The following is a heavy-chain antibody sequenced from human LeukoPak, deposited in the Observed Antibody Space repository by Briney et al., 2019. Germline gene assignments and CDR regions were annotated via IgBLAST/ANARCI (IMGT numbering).Heavy chain of an antibody. CDR2: INAGNGNT. D-gene: IGHD3-10*01. CDR3: ARAKLLWFGELSD. Sequence: GASVKVSCKASGYTFTIYAMHWVRQAPGQRLEWMGWINAGNGNTKYSQKFQGRVTITRDTSASTAYMELSSLRSEDTAVYYCARAKLLWFGELSDWGQGTLVTVSS. V-gene: IGHV1-3*01. CDR1: GYTFTIYA. J-gene: IGHJ4*02.